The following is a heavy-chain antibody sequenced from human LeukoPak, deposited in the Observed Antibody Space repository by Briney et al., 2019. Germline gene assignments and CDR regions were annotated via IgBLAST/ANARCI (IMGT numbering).Heavy chain of an antibody. V-gene: IGHV3-21*01. CDR3: ARVLYGDYSSFQH. J-gene: IGHJ1*01. D-gene: IGHD4-17*01. CDR1: GFTFSSYS. CDR2: ISSSSSYI. Sequence: GGSLRLSCAASGFTFSSYSMNWVRQAPGKGLEWVSSISSSSSYIYYADSVKGRFTISRDNAKNSLYLQMNSLRAEDTAVYYCARVLYGDYSSFQHWDQGTLVTVSS.